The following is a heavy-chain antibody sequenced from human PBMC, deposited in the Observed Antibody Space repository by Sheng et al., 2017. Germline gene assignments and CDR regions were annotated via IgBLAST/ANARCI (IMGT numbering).Heavy chain of an antibody. Sequence: EVQLVESGGGLVKPGGSLRLSCAASGFTFSSYSMNWVRQAPGKGLEWVSSISSSGSTIHYADSVKGRFTISRDNAKNSLYLQMNSLRAEDTAVYYCASTHGYTYGYQLDSWGQGTLVTVSS. D-gene: IGHD5-18*01. CDR1: GFTFSSYS. CDR3: ASTHGYTYGYQLDS. J-gene: IGHJ4*02. CDR2: ISSSGSTI. V-gene: IGHV3-21*01.